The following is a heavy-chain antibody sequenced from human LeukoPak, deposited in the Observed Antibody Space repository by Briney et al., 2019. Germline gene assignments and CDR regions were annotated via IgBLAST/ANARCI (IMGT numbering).Heavy chain of an antibody. J-gene: IGHJ4*02. Sequence: SETLSLTCTVSGGSISSYYWSWIRQPPGKGLEWIGYIYYSGSTNYNPTLKSRVTISVDTSKNQFSLKLSSVTAADTAVYYCARRKKVGAIFDYWGQGTLVTVSS. CDR2: IYYSGST. V-gene: IGHV4-59*08. CDR1: GGSISSYY. CDR3: ARRKKVGAIFDY. D-gene: IGHD1-26*01.